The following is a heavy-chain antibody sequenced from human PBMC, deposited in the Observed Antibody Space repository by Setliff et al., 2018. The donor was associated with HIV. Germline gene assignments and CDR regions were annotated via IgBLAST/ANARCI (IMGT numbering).Heavy chain of an antibody. V-gene: IGHV1-8*01. D-gene: IGHD2-15*01. CDR3: ARVGSYWTQFDY. CDR2: INAGNGNT. CDR1: GYTFRTYG. Sequence: ASVKVSCKGSGYTFRTYGISWVRQAPGQRLEWMGWINAGNGNTKYSQKFQGRVSMTRNTSISTAYMELSSLRSEDTAVYYCARVGSYWTQFDYWGQGTLVTVSS. J-gene: IGHJ4*01.